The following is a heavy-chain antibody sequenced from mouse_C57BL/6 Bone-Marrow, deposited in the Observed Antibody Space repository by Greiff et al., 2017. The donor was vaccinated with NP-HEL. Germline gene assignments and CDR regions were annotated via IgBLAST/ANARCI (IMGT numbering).Heavy chain of an antibody. CDR2: ISDGGSYT. V-gene: IGHV5-4*01. CDR3: ARDRGNYSNYAAY. CDR1: GFTFSSYA. D-gene: IGHD2-5*01. Sequence: EVQLQESGGGLVKPGGSLKLSCAASGFTFSSYAMSWVRQTPEKRLEWVATISDGGSYTYYPDNVKGRFTISRDNAKNNLYLQMSHLKSEDTAMYYCARDRGNYSNYAAYWGQGTLVTVSA. J-gene: IGHJ3*01.